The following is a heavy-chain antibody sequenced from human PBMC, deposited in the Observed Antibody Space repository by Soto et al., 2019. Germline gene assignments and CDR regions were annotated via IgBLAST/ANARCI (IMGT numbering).Heavy chain of an antibody. CDR1: GGTFSSYA. CDR2: IISIFGTA. CDR3: ASNPGRITIFGVVIKNWFDP. Sequence: SVKVSCKASGGTFSSYAISWVRQAPGQGLEWMGGIISIFGTANYAQKFQGRVTITADESTSTAYMELSSLRSEDTAVYYCASNPGRITIFGVVIKNWFDPWGQGTLVTVSS. D-gene: IGHD3-3*01. V-gene: IGHV1-69*13. J-gene: IGHJ5*02.